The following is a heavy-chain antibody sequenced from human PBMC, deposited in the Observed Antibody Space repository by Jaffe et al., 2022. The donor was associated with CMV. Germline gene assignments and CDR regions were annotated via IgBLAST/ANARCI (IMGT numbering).Heavy chain of an antibody. D-gene: IGHD2-2*01. J-gene: IGHJ4*02. CDR1: GFTFSSHW. CDR3: ARDAIGATAASGFDC. V-gene: IGHV3-74*01. Sequence: EVQLVESGGGLVQPGGSLRLSCAASGFTFSSHWMHWVRQAPGKGLVWVARINSDGSSTSYADSVKGRITISRDNAKNTLYLQMNSLRAEDSALYYCARDAIGATAASGFDCWGQGSQVTVSS. CDR2: INSDGSST.